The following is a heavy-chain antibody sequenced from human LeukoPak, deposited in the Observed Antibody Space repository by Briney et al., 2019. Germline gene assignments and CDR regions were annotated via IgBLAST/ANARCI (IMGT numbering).Heavy chain of an antibody. V-gene: IGHV3-21*01. CDR3: AAHCSGGSCSDY. J-gene: IGHJ4*02. CDR1: GFTYSSYS. Sequence: GGSLRLSCAASGFTYSSYSMNWVLQAPGKELEWVSSISSSSSYIYYADSVKGRFTISRDNAKNSLYLQMNSLRAEDTAVYYCAAHCSGGSCSDYWGQGTLVTVSS. D-gene: IGHD2-15*01. CDR2: ISSSSSYI.